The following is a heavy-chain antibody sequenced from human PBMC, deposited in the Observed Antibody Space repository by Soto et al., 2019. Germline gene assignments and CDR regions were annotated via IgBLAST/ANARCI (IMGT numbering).Heavy chain of an antibody. D-gene: IGHD3-22*01. CDR2: IYYSGST. Sequence: SETLSLTCTVSGGSISSGNYYWSWIRQPPGKGLEWIGYIYYSGSTYYNPSLKSRVTISLDTSKNQFSLKLSSVTAADTAVYYCSRALRGYSFAYWGQGTLVTVSS. CDR1: GGSISSGNYY. CDR3: SRALRGYSFAY. V-gene: IGHV4-30-4*01. J-gene: IGHJ4*02.